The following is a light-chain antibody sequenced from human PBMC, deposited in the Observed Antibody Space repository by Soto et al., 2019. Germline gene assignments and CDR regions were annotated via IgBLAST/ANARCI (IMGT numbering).Light chain of an antibody. V-gene: IGLV2-14*01. CDR3: CALTTSHTYV. Sequence: QSALTQPASLSGSPGQSITISCTGTSSDIGAYDYVSWFQQHPGKAPKLMISEVNNRPSGVSNRYSGSKSGNSASLTISGLQADDEADYYCCALTTSHTYVFGSGTEVT. J-gene: IGLJ1*01. CDR1: SSDIGAYDY. CDR2: EVN.